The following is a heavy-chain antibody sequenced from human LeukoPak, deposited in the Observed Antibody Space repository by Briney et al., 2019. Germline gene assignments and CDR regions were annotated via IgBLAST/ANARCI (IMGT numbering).Heavy chain of an antibody. CDR2: ISAYNGNT. CDR3: ARDVVVPAAILVAFDY. D-gene: IGHD2-2*02. Sequence: SVKVSCKASGCTFTSYGISWVRQAPGQGLEWIGWISAYNGNTNYAQKLQGRVTMTTDTSTSTAYMELRCLRSDDTAVYYCARDVVVPAAILVAFDYWGQGTLVTVSS. V-gene: IGHV1-18*01. J-gene: IGHJ4*02. CDR1: GCTFTSYG.